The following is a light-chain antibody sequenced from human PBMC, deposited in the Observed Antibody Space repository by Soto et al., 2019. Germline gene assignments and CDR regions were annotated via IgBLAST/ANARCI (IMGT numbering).Light chain of an antibody. CDR1: QSVSSN. CDR3: QQYNNWPWT. V-gene: IGKV3-15*01. J-gene: IGKJ1*01. Sequence: EIDMTQSPATLSVSLGDRATLSCRASQSVSSNLAWYQQKPGQAPRLLIYGASTRATGIPARFSGSGSGTDFTLKISRVQADDFAAYYCQQYNNWPWTFGQGTQVDIK. CDR2: GAS.